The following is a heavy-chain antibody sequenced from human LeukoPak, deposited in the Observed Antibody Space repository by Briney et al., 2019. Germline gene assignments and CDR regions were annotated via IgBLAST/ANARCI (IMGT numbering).Heavy chain of an antibody. CDR2: INPSGGST. D-gene: IGHD1-14*01. CDR1: GYTFISYY. V-gene: IGHV1-46*01. J-gene: IGHJ4*02. Sequence: GASVKVSCKASGYTFISYYMHWGRQAPGQGREWMGMINPSGGSTTYAQKFQGRFIMTRDMSTTTVFMELSSLRSEDTAVYYCARDPYHTGGFDSWGQGTLVTVSS. CDR3: ARDPYHTGGFDS.